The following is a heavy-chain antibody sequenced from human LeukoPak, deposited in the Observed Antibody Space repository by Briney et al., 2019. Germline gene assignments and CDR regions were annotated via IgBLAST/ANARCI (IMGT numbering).Heavy chain of an antibody. D-gene: IGHD3-10*01. J-gene: IGHJ4*02. CDR2: IRYDGSNK. V-gene: IGHV3-30*02. Sequence: PRGSLRLSCAASGFTFSSYGMHWVRQAPGKGLEWVAFIRYDGSNKYYADSVKGRFTISRDNSKNMLYLQMNSLRAEDTAVYYCAKDGSYYGSGSYLDYWGQGTLVTVSS. CDR1: GFTFSSYG. CDR3: AKDGSYYGSGSYLDY.